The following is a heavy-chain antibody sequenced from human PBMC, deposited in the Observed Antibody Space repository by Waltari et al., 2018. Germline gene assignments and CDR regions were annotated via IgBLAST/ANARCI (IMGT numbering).Heavy chain of an antibody. D-gene: IGHD3-22*01. CDR3: AREPKNYYDSSGYLDY. CDR1: GGTFSSYT. J-gene: IGHJ4*02. Sequence: QVQLVQSGAEVKKPGSSVKVSCKASGGTFSSYTISWVRKAHGQGLEWMVSVIPILGIANIGRKFQGRVTITADKSTSTAYMDLSSLRSEDTAVYYCAREPKNYYDSSGYLDYWGQGTLVTVSS. CDR2: VIPILGIA. V-gene: IGHV1-69*02.